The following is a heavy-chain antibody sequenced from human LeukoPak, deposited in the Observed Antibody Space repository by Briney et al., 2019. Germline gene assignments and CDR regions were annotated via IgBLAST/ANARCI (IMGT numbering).Heavy chain of an antibody. Sequence: SETLSLTCTVSGGSINGYYWNWIRQPPGKGLEWIGYIYFSGSTNYNPSLQSRVTISVDTSKNQFSLKLNSVTAADTAVYFCARGEALRQNYGMDVWGRGTTVTVSS. CDR2: IYFSGST. J-gene: IGHJ6*02. CDR1: GGSINGYY. CDR3: ARGEALRQNYGMDV. V-gene: IGHV4-59*01.